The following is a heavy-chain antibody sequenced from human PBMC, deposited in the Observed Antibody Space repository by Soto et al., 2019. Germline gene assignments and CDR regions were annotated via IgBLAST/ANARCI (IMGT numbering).Heavy chain of an antibody. CDR3: ARDGYDGSGSPYPAY. D-gene: IGHD3-10*01. V-gene: IGHV4-59*01. Sequence: SETLSLTCSVSGGSMSEYFWSWIRQSPGKGLEWIGYIYYLGSTDYNPSLKSRVTISVDTSKRQFSLRLTSVTAADTAVYYCARDGYDGSGSPYPAYWGPGTQVTSPQ. CDR1: GGSMSEYF. CDR2: IYYLGST. J-gene: IGHJ4*02.